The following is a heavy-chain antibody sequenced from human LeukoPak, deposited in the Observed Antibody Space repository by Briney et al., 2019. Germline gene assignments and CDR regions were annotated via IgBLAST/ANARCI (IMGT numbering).Heavy chain of an antibody. CDR3: ARGGVATVWSYFDY. CDR1: GGTFSSYA. Sequence: SVKVSCKASGGTFSSYAISWVRQAPGQGLEWMGGIIPIFGTANYAQKFQGRVTITADESTSTAYMELRSLRSEDTAVYYCARGGVATVWSYFDYWGQGTLVTVSS. J-gene: IGHJ4*02. V-gene: IGHV1-69*01. D-gene: IGHD5-12*01. CDR2: IIPIFGTA.